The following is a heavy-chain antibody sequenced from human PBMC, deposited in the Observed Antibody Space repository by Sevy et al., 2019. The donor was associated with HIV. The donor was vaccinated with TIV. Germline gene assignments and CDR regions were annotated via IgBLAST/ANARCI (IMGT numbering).Heavy chain of an antibody. CDR2: VDHSGGT. CDR3: AKVPTSLSFAGSVIDY. CDR1: GESVSSSY. D-gene: IGHD3-10*01. V-gene: IGHV4-34*01. Sequence: SETLSLTCAVYGESVSSSYWTWIRQPPGGGLDWVGEVDHSGGTSYNPSLKSRATVSLDTSKRQFSLKLNSVTAADTAVYYCAKVPTSLSFAGSVIDYWGQGTLVTVSS. J-gene: IGHJ4*02.